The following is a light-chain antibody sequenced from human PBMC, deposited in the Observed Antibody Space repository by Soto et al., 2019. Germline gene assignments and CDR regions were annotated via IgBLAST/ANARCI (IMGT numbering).Light chain of an antibody. V-gene: IGLV2-23*01. Sequence: QSALTQPASVSGSPGQSITISCTRTSSDVGSYNLVSWYQQHPGKAPKLMVHEGSKRPSGVSNRFSGSKSGNTASLTISGLQAEDEADYYCCSYAGSNTYVFGTGTKLTVL. CDR1: SSDVGSYNL. CDR3: CSYAGSNTYV. J-gene: IGLJ1*01. CDR2: EGS.